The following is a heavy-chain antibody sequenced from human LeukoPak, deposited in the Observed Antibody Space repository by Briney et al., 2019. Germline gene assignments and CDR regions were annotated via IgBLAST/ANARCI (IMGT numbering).Heavy chain of an antibody. V-gene: IGHV5-51*01. CDR3: ARHEGTSGFDF. CDR1: GSSFTTYW. CDR2: IYPGDSDT. J-gene: IGHJ4*02. Sequence: GESLQISCKGSGSSFTTYWIGWVRQLPGKGLEWMGVIYPGDSDTRYSPSFQGQVTISADKSISTAYLQWSSLKASDTARYYCARHEGTSGFDFWGQGTLVTVSS. D-gene: IGHD6-19*01.